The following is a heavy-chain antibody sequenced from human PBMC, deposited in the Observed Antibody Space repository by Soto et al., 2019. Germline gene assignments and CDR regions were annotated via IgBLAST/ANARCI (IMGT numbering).Heavy chain of an antibody. J-gene: IGHJ3*02. CDR3: AKGGYYSVFDI. Sequence: GESLRLSCVASGFPFSSYAMSWVRQTPGQGLEWVSGISGSGVLTYYADSVKGRFTISRDNSNNTLSLQVHSLRVEDTAVYFCAKGGYYSVFDIWGQGTMVTVSS. V-gene: IGHV3-23*01. CDR1: GFPFSSYA. D-gene: IGHD3-16*01. CDR2: ISGSGVLT.